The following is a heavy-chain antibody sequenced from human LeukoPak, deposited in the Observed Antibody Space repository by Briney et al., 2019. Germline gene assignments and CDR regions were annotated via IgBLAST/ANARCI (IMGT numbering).Heavy chain of an antibody. CDR2: IYHSGNT. CDR3: ARVNSRLAYFDY. Sequence: SETLSLTCTVSSYSISSGYYWGWIRQPPGKGLEWIGSIYHSGNTYYNPSLKSRLTISLDTSKNQFSLKLRSVPAADTAVHYCARVNSRLAYFDYWGQGTLVTVSS. CDR1: SYSISSGYY. D-gene: IGHD6-25*01. J-gene: IGHJ4*02. V-gene: IGHV4-38-2*02.